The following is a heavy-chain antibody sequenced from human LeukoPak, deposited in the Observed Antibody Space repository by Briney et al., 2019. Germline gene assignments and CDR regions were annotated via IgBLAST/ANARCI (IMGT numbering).Heavy chain of an antibody. CDR1: GFTFSNHA. V-gene: IGHV3-23*01. CDR3: AKGMGAHCDGGCHSRILDH. Sequence: GGSLRLSCVISGFTFSNHAMTWVRQAPGKGLEWVAIISGDGGATVYPDSVKGRFTISRDSSKSTVFLQMNSLRDDDTAVYYCAKGMGAHCDGGCHSRILDHWGQGTLVTVSS. J-gene: IGHJ4*02. CDR2: ISGDGGAT. D-gene: IGHD2-21*02.